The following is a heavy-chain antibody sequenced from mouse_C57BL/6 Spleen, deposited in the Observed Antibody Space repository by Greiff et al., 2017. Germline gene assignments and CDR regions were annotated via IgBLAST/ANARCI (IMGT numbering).Heavy chain of an antibody. D-gene: IGHD1-1*01. CDR2: ISSGSSTI. V-gene: IGHV5-17*01. Sequence: EVKLMESGGGLVKPGGSLKLSCAASGFTFSDYGMHWVRQAPEKGLEWVAYISSGSSTIYYADTVKGRFTISRDNAKNTLFLQMTRLRSEDTAMYYCARGGSSYGAMDYWGQGTSVTVSS. CDR1: GFTFSDYG. J-gene: IGHJ4*01. CDR3: ARGGSSYGAMDY.